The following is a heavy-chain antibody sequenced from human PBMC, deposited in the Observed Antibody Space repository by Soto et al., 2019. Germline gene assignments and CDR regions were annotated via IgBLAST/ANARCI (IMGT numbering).Heavy chain of an antibody. J-gene: IGHJ3*02. CDR2: ISYDGSNK. D-gene: IGHD6-13*01. V-gene: IGHV3-30-3*01. CDR1: GFTFSSYA. Sequence: QVQLVESGGGVVQPGRSLRLSCAASGFTFSSYAMHWVRQAPCKGLEWVAVISYDGSNKYYAESVKGRFTISRDNSKNTLYLQMNSLRAEDTAVYYCASVKGYDAFDIWGQGTMVTVSS. CDR3: ASVKGYDAFDI.